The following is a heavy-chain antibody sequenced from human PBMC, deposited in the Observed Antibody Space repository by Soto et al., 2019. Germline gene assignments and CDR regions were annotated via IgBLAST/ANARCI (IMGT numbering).Heavy chain of an antibody. J-gene: IGHJ2*01. Sequence: SETLSLTCTFSVVSISSGGYYCSWIRQHPGKGLEWIGYIYYSGSTYYNPSLKSRVTISVDTSKNQFSLKLSSVTAADTAVYYCARHSDYYDSSGYYYGYFDLWGRGTRVTV. V-gene: IGHV4-31*03. CDR3: ARHSDYYDSSGYYYGYFDL. D-gene: IGHD3-22*01. CDR2: IYYSGST. CDR1: VVSISSGGYY.